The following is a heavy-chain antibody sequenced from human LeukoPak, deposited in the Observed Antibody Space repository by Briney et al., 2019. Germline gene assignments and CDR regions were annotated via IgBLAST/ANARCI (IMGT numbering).Heavy chain of an antibody. D-gene: IGHD5-18*01. CDR1: GFTFSSYE. V-gene: IGHV3-48*03. J-gene: IGHJ4*02. CDR3: ARGGYSYGYPSRYFDY. Sequence: GGSLRLSXAASGFTFSSYEMNWVCQAPGKGLEWFSYISSSGSTIYYADSVKGRFTISRDNAKNSLYLQMNSLRAEDTAVYYCARGGYSYGYPSRYFDYWGQGTLVTVSS. CDR2: ISSSGSTI.